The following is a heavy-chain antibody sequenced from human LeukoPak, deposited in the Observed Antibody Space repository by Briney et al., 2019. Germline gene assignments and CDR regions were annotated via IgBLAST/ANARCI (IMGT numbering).Heavy chain of an antibody. Sequence: PGGSLRLSCAASGFTFSSYAMSWVRQAPGKGLEWVSAISGSGGSTYYADSVKGRFTISRDNSKNTLYLQMNSLRAEDTAVYYCAKGLYQLLFSSDYGMDVWGQGTTVTVSS. CDR2: ISGSGGST. D-gene: IGHD2-2*01. CDR1: GFTFSSYA. V-gene: IGHV3-23*01. CDR3: AKGLYQLLFSSDYGMDV. J-gene: IGHJ6*02.